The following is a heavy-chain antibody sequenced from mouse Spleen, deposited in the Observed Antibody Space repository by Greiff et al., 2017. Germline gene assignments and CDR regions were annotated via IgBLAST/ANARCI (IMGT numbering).Heavy chain of an antibody. Sequence: QVQLKQSGAELVRPRASVTLSCKASGYTFTDYEMHWVKQTPVHGLEWIGAIDPETGGTAYNQKFKGKAILTADKSSSTAYMELRSLTSEDSAVYYCTLTTSYYYAMDYWGQGTSVTVSS. V-gene: IGHV1-15*01. D-gene: IGHD2-1*01. J-gene: IGHJ4*01. CDR1: GYTFTDYE. CDR3: TLTTSYYYAMDY. CDR2: IDPETGGT.